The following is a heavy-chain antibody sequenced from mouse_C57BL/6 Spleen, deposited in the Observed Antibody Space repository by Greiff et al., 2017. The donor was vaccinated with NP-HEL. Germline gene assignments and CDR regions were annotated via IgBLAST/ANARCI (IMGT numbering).Heavy chain of an antibody. CDR1: GYTFTSYW. V-gene: IGHV1-69*01. J-gene: IGHJ2*01. Sequence: QVQLQQPGAELVMPGASVKLSCKASGYTFTSYWMHWVKQRPGQGLEWIGEIDPSDSDTNYNQKFKGKSTLTVDTSSSTAYMQLSSLTAEDSAVYCCARGGYDGSFDYWGQGTTLTVSA. CDR2: IDPSDSDT. CDR3: ARGGYDGSFDY. D-gene: IGHD1-1*01.